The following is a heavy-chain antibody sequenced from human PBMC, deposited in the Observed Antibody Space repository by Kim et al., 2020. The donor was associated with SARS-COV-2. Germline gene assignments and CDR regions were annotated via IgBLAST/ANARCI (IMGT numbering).Heavy chain of an antibody. V-gene: IGHV4-34*01. CDR1: GGSFSGYY. CDR2: INHSGST. CDR3: ARGGSPGYVFGSGCYGMD. D-gene: IGHD3-3*01. Sequence: SETLSLTCAVYGGSFSGYYWSWIRQPPGKGLEWIGEINHSGSTNYNPSLKSRATISVDTSKNQFSLKLSSVTAADRAVFYCARGGSPGYVFGSGCYGMD. J-gene: IGHJ6*01.